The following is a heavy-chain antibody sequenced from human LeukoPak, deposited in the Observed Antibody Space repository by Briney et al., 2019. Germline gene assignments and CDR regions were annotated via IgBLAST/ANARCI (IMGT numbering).Heavy chain of an antibody. J-gene: IGHJ4*02. CDR1: GFTFSSYA. V-gene: IGHV3-23*01. CDR2: ISGSGTTT. CDR3: AKGHIAVATGYYFDY. Sequence: GGSLRLSCAASGFTFSSYAMSWVRQAPGKGLEWVSAISGSGTTTYYADSVKGRFTVSRDNSKNTLYLQMNSLRGEDTAIYYCAKGHIAVATGYYFDYWGQGTLVTVS. D-gene: IGHD6-19*01.